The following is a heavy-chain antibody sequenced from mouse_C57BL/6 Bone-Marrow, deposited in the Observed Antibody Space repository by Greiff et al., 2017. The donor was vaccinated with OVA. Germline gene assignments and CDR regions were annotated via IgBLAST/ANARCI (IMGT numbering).Heavy chain of an antibody. D-gene: IGHD3-3*01. V-gene: IGHV7-1*01. CDR2: SRNKANDYTT. CDR3: ARDAEGQEAWFAY. Sequence: EVNVVESGGGLVQSGRSLRLSCATSGFTFSDFYMEWVRQAPGKGLEWIAASRNKANDYTTEYSAYVKGRFIVSRDTSQSILYLQMNALRAEDTAIYYCARDAEGQEAWFAYWGQGTLVTVSA. J-gene: IGHJ3*01. CDR1: GFTFSDFY.